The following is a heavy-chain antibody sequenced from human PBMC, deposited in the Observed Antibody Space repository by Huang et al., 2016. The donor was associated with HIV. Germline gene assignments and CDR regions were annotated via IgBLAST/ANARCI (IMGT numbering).Heavy chain of an antibody. CDR3: ARERRPYHHDDSGYVGPWWHFDL. D-gene: IGHD3-22*01. J-gene: IGHJ2*01. Sequence: QVQLVQSGAEVKKPGSSVKVSCRASRGTFNNYGINWVRQAPGQGLEWIGGIIPMYGTPKYAQQLGRGTITADESTSTVDMELSSLRPEDTAIYYCARERRPYHHDDSGYVGPWWHFDLWGRGTLVTVSS. CDR2: IIPMYGTP. CDR1: RGTFNNYG. V-gene: IGHV1-69*01.